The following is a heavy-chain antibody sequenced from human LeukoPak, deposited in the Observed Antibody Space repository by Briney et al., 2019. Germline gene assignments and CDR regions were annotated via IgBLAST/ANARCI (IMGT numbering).Heavy chain of an antibody. J-gene: IGHJ3*01. Sequence: GGSLRLPCAASGFTFSSCGMHWVRQAPGKGLEWVAFIRYDGSNKYYADSVKGRFTISRDNSKNTLYLQMNSLRAEDTAVYYCARESGWGLPHAFDFWGQGTMVTVSS. D-gene: IGHD3-3*01. CDR3: ARESGWGLPHAFDF. CDR2: IRYDGSNK. V-gene: IGHV3-30*02. CDR1: GFTFSSCG.